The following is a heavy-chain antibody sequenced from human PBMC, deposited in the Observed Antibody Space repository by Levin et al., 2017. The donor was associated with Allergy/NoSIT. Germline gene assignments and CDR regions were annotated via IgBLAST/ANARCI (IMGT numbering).Heavy chain of an antibody. Sequence: RGSLRLSCDASGFSFSSYVFHWVRQAPGKGLGWVAAISYDGSNKYYADSVKGRFTISRDNSKNTVYLQMNSLTAEDTAVYYCARDWWDLPKSHFDLWGQGALVSVSS. D-gene: IGHD2-15*01. CDR2: ISYDGSNK. CDR1: GFSFSSYV. CDR3: ARDWWDLPKSHFDL. J-gene: IGHJ4*02. V-gene: IGHV3-30-3*01.